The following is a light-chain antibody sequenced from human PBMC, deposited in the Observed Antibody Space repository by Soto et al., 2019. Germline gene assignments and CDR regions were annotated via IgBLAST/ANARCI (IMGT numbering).Light chain of an antibody. J-gene: IGLJ7*01. CDR3: AAWDDSLNGAV. Sequence: QSVLTQPPSASGTPGQRVTISCSGSSSNIGSNTVNWYQQLPGTAPKLLIYSNNQRPSGVPDRVSGSKSGTSASLAISGLQSEDEADYYCAAWDDSLNGAVFGGGTQPTVL. V-gene: IGLV1-44*01. CDR2: SNN. CDR1: SSNIGSNT.